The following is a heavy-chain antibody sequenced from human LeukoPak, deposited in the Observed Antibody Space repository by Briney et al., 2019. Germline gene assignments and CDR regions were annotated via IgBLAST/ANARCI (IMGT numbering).Heavy chain of an antibody. Sequence: GGSLRLSCAASGFTFSGSAMHWVRQASGKGLEWVGRIRSKANSYATAYAASVKGRFTISRDNSKNTLYLQMNSLRAEDTAVYYCLTSSTSYNAFDIWGQGTMVTVSS. J-gene: IGHJ3*02. CDR1: GFTFSGSA. CDR3: LTSSTSYNAFDI. D-gene: IGHD2-2*01. CDR2: IRSKANSYAT. V-gene: IGHV3-73*01.